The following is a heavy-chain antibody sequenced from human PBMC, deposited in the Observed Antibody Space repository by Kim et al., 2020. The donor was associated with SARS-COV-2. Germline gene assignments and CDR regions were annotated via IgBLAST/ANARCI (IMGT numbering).Heavy chain of an antibody. CDR3: AKEGSGSEIDY. CDR1: GFTFSSYG. D-gene: IGHD3-10*01. Sequence: GGSLRLSCAASGFTFSSYGMHWVRQAPGKGLEWVAVISYDGSNKYYADSVKGRFTISRDNSKNTLYLQMNSLRAEDTAVYYCAKEGSGSEIDYWGQGTLVTVSS. V-gene: IGHV3-30*18. J-gene: IGHJ4*02. CDR2: ISYDGSNK.